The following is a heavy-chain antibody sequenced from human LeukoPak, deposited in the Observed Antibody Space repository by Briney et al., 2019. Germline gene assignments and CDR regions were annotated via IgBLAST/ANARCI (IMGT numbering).Heavy chain of an antibody. CDR1: GFTLSDYY. CDR3: ARDCSSTSCYVFWEPGYGMDV. Sequence: GGSLRLSCAASGFTLSDYYMSWIRQAPGKGLEWVSHISSSRSYTNYADSVKGRFTISRDNAKNSLYLQMNSLRAEDTAVYYCARDCSSTSCYVFWEPGYGMDVWGQGTTVTVSS. J-gene: IGHJ6*02. CDR2: ISSSRSYT. D-gene: IGHD2-2*01. V-gene: IGHV3-11*06.